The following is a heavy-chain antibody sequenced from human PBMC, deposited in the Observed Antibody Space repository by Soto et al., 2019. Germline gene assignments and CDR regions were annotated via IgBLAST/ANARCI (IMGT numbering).Heavy chain of an antibody. D-gene: IGHD2-21*02. CDR2: IIPIFGTA. CDR1: GGTFSSYA. J-gene: IGHJ6*02. Sequence: SVKVSCKASGGTFSSYAISWVRQAPGQGLEWMGGIIPIFGTANYAQKFQGRVTITADESTSTAYMELSSLRSEDTAVYYCARDPRGGNSAYYYDGMDVWGQGTTVTVSS. V-gene: IGHV1-69*13. CDR3: ARDPRGGNSAYYYDGMDV.